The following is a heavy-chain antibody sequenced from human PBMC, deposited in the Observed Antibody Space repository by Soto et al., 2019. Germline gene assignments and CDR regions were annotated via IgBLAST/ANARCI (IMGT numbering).Heavy chain of an antibody. Sequence: GGSLRLSCAASGFTFSIYALHWVRQAPGKGLEWVAVISFDGSNKVYADSVKGRFTISRDNSKNTLYVQMNSLRGEDTAVYYCARGRYCSGTSCYTDYYFGLDVWGQGTTVTVSS. CDR2: ISFDGSNK. CDR3: ARGRYCSGTSCYTDYYFGLDV. J-gene: IGHJ6*02. V-gene: IGHV3-30-3*01. CDR1: GFTFSIYA. D-gene: IGHD2-2*02.